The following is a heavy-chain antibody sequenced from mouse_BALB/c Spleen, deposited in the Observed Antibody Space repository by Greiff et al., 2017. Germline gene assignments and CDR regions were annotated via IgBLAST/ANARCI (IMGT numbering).Heavy chain of an antibody. V-gene: IGHV14-3*02. CDR2: IDPANGNT. J-gene: IGHJ3*01. D-gene: IGHD2-3*01. CDR1: GFNIKDTY. Sequence: EVQLQQSGAELVKPGASVKLSCTASGFNIKDTYMHWVQQRPEQGLEWIGRIDPANGNTKYAPKFQGKTTITADTSSNTAYLQLSSLTSEDTAVYYCARGDYDLTWFAYWGQGTLVTVSA. CDR3: ARGDYDLTWFAY.